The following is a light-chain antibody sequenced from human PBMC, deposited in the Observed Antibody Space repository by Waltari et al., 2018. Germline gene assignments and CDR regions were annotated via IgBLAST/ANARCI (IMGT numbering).Light chain of an antibody. Sequence: DIQMTQSPSSLSASVGDRVTITCWASQDIRSHLNWYQQRPGRAPKLLIYAASTLQRGVPSGYSGSGSGTDFSLTISSLQPDDFATYYCQQTYSTPFTFGPGTRVDVK. CDR1: QDIRSH. CDR2: AAS. CDR3: QQTYSTPFT. V-gene: IGKV1-39*01. J-gene: IGKJ3*01.